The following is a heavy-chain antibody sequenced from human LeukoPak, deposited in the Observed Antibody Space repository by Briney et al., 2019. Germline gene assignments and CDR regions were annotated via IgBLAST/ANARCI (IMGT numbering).Heavy chain of an antibody. CDR2: IIPIFGTA. Sequence: ASVKVSCKSSGGTFSNHAISWVRQAPGQGLEWMGGIIPIFGTANYAQKFQGRVTITADESTSTAYMELSGLRSEDTAVYYCARDFISGYDLASLANFDFWGQGTLVTVSS. D-gene: IGHD5-12*01. J-gene: IGHJ4*02. CDR1: GGTFSNHA. V-gene: IGHV1-69*13. CDR3: ARDFISGYDLASLANFDF.